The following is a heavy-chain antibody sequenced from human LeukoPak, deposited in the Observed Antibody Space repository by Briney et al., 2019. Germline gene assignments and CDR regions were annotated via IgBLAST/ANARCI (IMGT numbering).Heavy chain of an antibody. CDR2: IYYSGST. CDR1: GGSISSYY. J-gene: IGHJ4*02. V-gene: IGHV4-59*01. Sequence: SETLSLTCTVSGGSISSYYWSWIRQPPGKGLEWIGYIYYSGSTNYNPSLKSRVTISADTSKNQFSLKLSSVTAADTAVYYCARGGTGLRLGEAFDYWGQGTLVTVSS. D-gene: IGHD3-16*01. CDR3: ARGGTGLRLGEAFDY.